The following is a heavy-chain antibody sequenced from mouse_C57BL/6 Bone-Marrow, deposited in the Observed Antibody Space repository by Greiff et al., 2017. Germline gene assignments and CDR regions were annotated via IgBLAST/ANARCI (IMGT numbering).Heavy chain of an antibody. CDR2: IYPTSGRT. V-gene: IGHV1-55*01. J-gene: IGHJ2*01. CDR3: ARSGPLGRSFDH. Sequence: VQLQQPGAELVKPGASVKMSCKASGYTFTSYWITWVKQRPGQGLEWIGDIYPTSGRTNYNEKFKSKAILTVDTSSNTAYMQLSSLTSEDSAVFYCARSGPLGRSFDHWGQGTTLTVSS. D-gene: IGHD4-1*01. CDR1: GYTFTSYW.